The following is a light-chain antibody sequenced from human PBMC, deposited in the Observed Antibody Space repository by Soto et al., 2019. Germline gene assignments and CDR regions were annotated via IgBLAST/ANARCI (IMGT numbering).Light chain of an antibody. CDR2: VNN. Sequence: QSVLTQPSSVSGAPGQRVTISCTGSSSNIGTGYDVHWYQQLPGTAPKLLIYVNNNRPSGVPDRISGSKSGTSASLAISGLQSDDEADYYCAAWDDSLNGRVFGTGTKLTVL. CDR1: SSNIGTGYD. J-gene: IGLJ1*01. V-gene: IGLV1-40*01. CDR3: AAWDDSLNGRV.